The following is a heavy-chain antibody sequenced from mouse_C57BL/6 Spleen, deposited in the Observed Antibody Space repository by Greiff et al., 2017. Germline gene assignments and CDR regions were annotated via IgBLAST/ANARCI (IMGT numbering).Heavy chain of an antibody. V-gene: IGHV14-4*01. J-gene: IGHJ2*01. CDR3: TTSQTDY. CDR1: GFNIKDDY. Sequence: VQLQQSGAELVRPGASVKLSCTASGFNIKDDYMHWVKQRPEQGLEWIGWIDPENGDTEYASKFQGKATITADTSSNTAYLQLSSLTSEDTAVYYCTTSQTDYWGQGTTLTVSS. CDR2: IDPENGDT.